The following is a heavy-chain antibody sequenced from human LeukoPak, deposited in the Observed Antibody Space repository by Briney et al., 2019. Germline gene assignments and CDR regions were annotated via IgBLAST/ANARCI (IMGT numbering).Heavy chain of an antibody. J-gene: IGHJ4*02. D-gene: IGHD3-16*01. CDR3: AKDEATSGGGLAS. Sequence: PGGSLRLSCAASGFTVSGTHMSWVRHAPGKGLEWVSAMYTGGTTYYADSVKGRFTISRDNSRNTLFLHMSSLRAGDTAVYYCAKDEATSGGGLASWGQGTLVTVSS. CDR2: MYTGGTT. CDR1: GFTVSGTH. V-gene: IGHV3-53*01.